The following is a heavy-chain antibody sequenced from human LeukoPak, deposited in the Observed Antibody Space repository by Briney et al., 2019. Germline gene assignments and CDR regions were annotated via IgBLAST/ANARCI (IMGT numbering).Heavy chain of an antibody. CDR2: INPDSGGT. D-gene: IGHD6-13*01. V-gene: IGHV1-2*02. Sequence: ASVKVSCEASGYGFTGYFMHWVRQAPGQGLEWMGWINPDSGGTNYAQKFRGRVTLTRDTSIYTAYVELSRLRSDDTAVYYCVRDLFFAAAEREGGDYWGQGTLVTVSS. CDR3: VRDLFFAAAEREGGDY. J-gene: IGHJ4*02. CDR1: GYGFTGYF.